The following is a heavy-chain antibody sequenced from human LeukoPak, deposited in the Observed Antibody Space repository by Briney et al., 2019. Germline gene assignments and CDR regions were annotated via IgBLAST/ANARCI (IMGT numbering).Heavy chain of an antibody. D-gene: IGHD2-2*01. J-gene: IGHJ5*02. CDR3: AREARGQLLYWFDP. V-gene: IGHV4-30-4*08. Sequence: SETLSLTCSVSGGSISTYYWSWIRQPPGKGLEWIGYIYYSGSTYYNPSLKSRVTISVDTSKSQFSLKLSSVTAADTAVYYCAREARGQLLYWFDPWGQGTLVTVSS. CDR2: IYYSGST. CDR1: GGSISTYY.